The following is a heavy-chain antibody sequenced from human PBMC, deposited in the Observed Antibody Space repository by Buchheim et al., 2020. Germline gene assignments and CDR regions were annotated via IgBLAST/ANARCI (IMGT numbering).Heavy chain of an antibody. V-gene: IGHV4-4*02. CDR2: IYHSGST. CDR1: GGSISSSNW. CDR3: AREGVGYCSGGSCYSFYYGMDV. D-gene: IGHD2-15*01. J-gene: IGHJ6*02. Sequence: QVQLQESGPGLVKPSGTLSLTCAVSGGSISSSNWWSWVRQPPGKGLEWIGEIYHSGSTNYNPSLKRRVIISVAKSKNQFSLKLSYVTAADTAVYYWAREGVGYCSGGSCYSFYYGMDVWGQGTT.